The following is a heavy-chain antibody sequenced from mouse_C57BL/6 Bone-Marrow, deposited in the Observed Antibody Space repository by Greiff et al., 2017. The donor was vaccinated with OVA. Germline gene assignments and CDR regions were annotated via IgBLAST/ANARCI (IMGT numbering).Heavy chain of an antibody. CDR3: ARNSSDGSPYWYFDV. CDR1: GFSLTSYG. D-gene: IGHD1-1*01. Sequence: VKLMESGPGLVQPSQSLSITCTVSGFSLTSYGVHWVRQSPGKGLEWLGVIWSGGSTDYNAAFISRLSISKDNSKSQVFFKMNSLQADDTAIYYCARNSSDGSPYWYFDVWGTGTTVTVSS. CDR2: IWSGGST. V-gene: IGHV2-2*01. J-gene: IGHJ1*03.